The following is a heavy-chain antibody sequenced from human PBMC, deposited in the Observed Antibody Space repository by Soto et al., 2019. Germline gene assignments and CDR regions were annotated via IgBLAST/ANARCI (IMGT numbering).Heavy chain of an antibody. CDR3: AKDASYSSSWFDNWFDP. D-gene: IGHD6-13*01. Sequence: GGSLRLSCAASGFTFSSYGMHWVRQAPGKGLEWVAVISYDGSNKYYADSVKGRFTISRDNSKNTLYLQMNSLRAEDTAVYYCAKDASYSSSWFDNWFDPWGQGTLVTV. CDR1: GFTFSSYG. V-gene: IGHV3-30*18. J-gene: IGHJ5*02. CDR2: ISYDGSNK.